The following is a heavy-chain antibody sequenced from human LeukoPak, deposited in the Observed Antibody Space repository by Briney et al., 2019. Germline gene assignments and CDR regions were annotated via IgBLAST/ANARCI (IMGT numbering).Heavy chain of an antibody. D-gene: IGHD6-13*01. J-gene: IGHJ4*02. Sequence: GGSLRLSCAASGFTFDDYAMHWVRHAPGKGLEWVSGISWNSGSIGYADSVKGRFTISRDNSKNTLYLQMNSLRAEDTAVYYCAKDGSSSWYLDYWGQGTLVTVSS. CDR3: AKDGSSSWYLDY. V-gene: IGHV3-9*01. CDR1: GFTFDDYA. CDR2: ISWNSGSI.